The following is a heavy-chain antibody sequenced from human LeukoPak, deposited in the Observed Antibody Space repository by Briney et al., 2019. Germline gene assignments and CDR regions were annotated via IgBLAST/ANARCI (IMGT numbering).Heavy chain of an antibody. J-gene: IGHJ4*02. CDR2: INHSGST. V-gene: IGHV4-34*01. D-gene: IGHD3-22*01. CDR3: ARSDSSGYYYGY. CDR1: GGSFSGYY. Sequence: MASETLSLTCAVYGGSFSGYYWSWIRQPPGKGLEWIGEINHSGSTNYNPSLKSRVTISVDTSKNQFSLKLSSVTAADTAVYYCARSDSSGYYYGYWGQGTLVTVSS.